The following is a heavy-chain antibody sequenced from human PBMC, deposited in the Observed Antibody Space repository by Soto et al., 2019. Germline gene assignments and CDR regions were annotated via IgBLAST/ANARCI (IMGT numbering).Heavy chain of an antibody. CDR1: GYTFTSYY. CDR3: ARGINYYDSSGYGGPDY. D-gene: IGHD3-22*01. J-gene: IGHJ4*02. Sequence: ASVKVSCKASGYTFTSYYMHWVRQAPGQGLEWMGIINPSGGSTSYAQKFQGRVTMTRDTSTSTVYMELSSLRSEDTAVYYCARGINYYDSSGYGGPDYWGQEPLATVPS. CDR2: INPSGGST. V-gene: IGHV1-46*01.